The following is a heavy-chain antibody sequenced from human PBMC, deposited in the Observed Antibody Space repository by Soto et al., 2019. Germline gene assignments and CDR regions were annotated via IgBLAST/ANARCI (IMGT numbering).Heavy chain of an antibody. V-gene: IGHV3-30*18. Sequence: QVQLVESGRGVVQPGRSLRLSCAASGFTFSSYGMHWVRQAPGKGLEWVAVISYDGSNKYYADSVKGRFTISRDNSKNTLYLQMNSLRAEDTTVYYCAKDLGNRGYSYGYEETFDPWGQGTLVTVSS. CDR1: GFTFSSYG. D-gene: IGHD5-18*01. CDR3: AKDLGNRGYSYGYEETFDP. J-gene: IGHJ5*02. CDR2: ISYDGSNK.